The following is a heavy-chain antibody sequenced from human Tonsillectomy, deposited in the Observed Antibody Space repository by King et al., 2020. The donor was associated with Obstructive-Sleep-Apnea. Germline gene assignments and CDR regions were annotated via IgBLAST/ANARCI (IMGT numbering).Heavy chain of an antibody. CDR1: GFTFSSDG. CDR3: AKSSGRGDWAPFDY. J-gene: IGHJ4*02. CDR2: IRYDGGNE. D-gene: IGHD2-21*02. Sequence: LVESWGGVVQPGTSLRLSCAASGFTFSSDGMHWVRQAPGKGLEWVAFIRYDGGNEYYANSVKGRFTISRDNSKNTLYLQMNSLGAEDTAVFYCAKSSGRGDWAPFDYWGQGILVTVSS. V-gene: IGHV3-30*02.